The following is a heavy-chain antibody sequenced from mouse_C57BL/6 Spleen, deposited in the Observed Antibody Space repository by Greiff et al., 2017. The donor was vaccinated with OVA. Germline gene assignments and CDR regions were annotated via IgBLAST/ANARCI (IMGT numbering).Heavy chain of an antibody. CDR3: ARKGLLTYYYAMDY. CDR2: INPNNGGT. V-gene: IGHV1-26*01. Sequence: EVKLQQSGPELVKPGASVKISCKASGYTFTDYYMNWVKQSHGKSLEWIGDINPNNGGTSYNQKFKGKATLTVDKSSSTAYMELRSLTSEDSAVYYCARKGLLTYYYAMDYWGQGTSVTVSS. CDR1: GYTFTDYY. D-gene: IGHD2-3*01. J-gene: IGHJ4*01.